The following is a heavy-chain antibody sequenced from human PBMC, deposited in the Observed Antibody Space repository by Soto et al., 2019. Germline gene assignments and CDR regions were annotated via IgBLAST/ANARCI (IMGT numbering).Heavy chain of an antibody. CDR1: GFTFGDYA. Sequence: GGSLRLSCTASGFTFGDYAMSWFRQAPGKGLEWVGIIRSNAYGGTTEYAASVKGRFSISRDDSKPIAYLQMNSLKTEDTAVYHRSRSVPAYYDYYYGMDVWGQGTTVTVSS. D-gene: IGHD2-2*01. CDR3: SRSVPAYYDYYYGMDV. V-gene: IGHV3-49*03. J-gene: IGHJ6*02. CDR2: IRSNAYGGTT.